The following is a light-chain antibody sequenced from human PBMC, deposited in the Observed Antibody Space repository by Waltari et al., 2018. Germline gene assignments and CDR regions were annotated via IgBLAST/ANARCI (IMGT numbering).Light chain of an antibody. CDR2: GAS. J-gene: IGKJ1*01. Sequence: DIVMTQTPLSLSVTPGQPAPISCKSSQSLYSAGMSYFYWYLQKPGQPPQLLIHGASNRVTGVPDRVSGSGSGTDFTLKISQVESDDVEVYYCMQSVQNPWTFGQGTKVEIK. CDR1: QSLYSAGMSY. CDR3: MQSVQNPWT. V-gene: IGKV2D-29*01.